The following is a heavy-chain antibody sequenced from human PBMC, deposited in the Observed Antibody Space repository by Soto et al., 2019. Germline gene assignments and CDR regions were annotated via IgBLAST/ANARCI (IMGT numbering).Heavy chain of an antibody. Sequence: ASVKVSCKASRYTFTSYDINWVRQATGQGLEWMGWMNPNSGNTGYAQKFQGRVTMTRNTSISTAYMELSSLRSEDTAVYYCARHEYYYDGSGYYYGGFDVWGQGTLVTVSS. J-gene: IGHJ5*02. CDR2: MNPNSGNT. D-gene: IGHD3-22*01. CDR3: ARHEYYYDGSGYYYGGFDV. CDR1: RYTFTSYD. V-gene: IGHV1-8*01.